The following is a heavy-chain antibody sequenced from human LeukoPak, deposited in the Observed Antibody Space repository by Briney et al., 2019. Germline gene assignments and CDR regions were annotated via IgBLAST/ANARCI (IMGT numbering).Heavy chain of an antibody. CDR2: IYHSGST. Sequence: PSETLSLTCTVSGYSISSGYYWGWIRQPPGKGLEWIGSIYHSGSTYYNPSLKSRVTISVDTSKNQFSLKLSSVTAADTAVYYCAGYQLLFGYYYYYGMDVWGQGTTVTVSS. V-gene: IGHV4-38-2*02. J-gene: IGHJ6*02. D-gene: IGHD2-2*01. CDR3: AGYQLLFGYYYYYGMDV. CDR1: GYSISSGYY.